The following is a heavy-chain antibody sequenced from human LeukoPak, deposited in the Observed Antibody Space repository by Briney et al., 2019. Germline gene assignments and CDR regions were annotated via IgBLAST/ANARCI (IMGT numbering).Heavy chain of an antibody. V-gene: IGHV4-39*01. Sequence: PSETLSLTCTVSGGSINSHTFYWAWIRQPPGKGLEWIGNIYYSGSTYYNPSLKSRVTISIATSKNQFSLNLTSVSAADRAVYYCARMVRGINLGPNYYSYSMDVWGKGATVTVSS. J-gene: IGHJ6*03. CDR1: GGSINSHTFY. CDR2: IYYSGST. CDR3: ARMVRGINLGPNYYSYSMDV. D-gene: IGHD3-10*01.